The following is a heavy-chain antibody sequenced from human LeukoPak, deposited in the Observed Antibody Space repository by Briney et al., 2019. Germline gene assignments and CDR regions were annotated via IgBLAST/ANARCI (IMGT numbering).Heavy chain of an antibody. Sequence: ASVKVSCKASGGTFSSYAISWVRQAPGQGLEWMGGIIPIFGTANYAQKFQGRVTITADESTSTAYMELSSLRSEDTAVYYCASAYYYDSSGYYYFDYWGQGTLVTVSS. V-gene: IGHV1-69*13. J-gene: IGHJ4*02. CDR2: IIPIFGTA. CDR1: GGTFSSYA. CDR3: ASAYYYDSSGYYYFDY. D-gene: IGHD3-22*01.